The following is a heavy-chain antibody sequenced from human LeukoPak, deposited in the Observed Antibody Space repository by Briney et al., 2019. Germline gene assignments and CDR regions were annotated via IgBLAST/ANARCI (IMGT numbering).Heavy chain of an antibody. J-gene: IGHJ4*02. Sequence: SETLSLTCTVSGGSISSGSYYWSWIRQPAGKGLEWIGCIYTSGSTNYNPSLKSRVTISVDTSKNQFSLKLSSVTAADTAVYYCARDGIFGVVNYYFDYWGQGTLVTVSS. D-gene: IGHD3-3*01. CDR2: IYTSGST. CDR3: ARDGIFGVVNYYFDY. V-gene: IGHV4-61*02. CDR1: GGSISSGSYY.